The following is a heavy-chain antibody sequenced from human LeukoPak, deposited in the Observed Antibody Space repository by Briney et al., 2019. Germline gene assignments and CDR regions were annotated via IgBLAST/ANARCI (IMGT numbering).Heavy chain of an antibody. J-gene: IGHJ4*02. CDR1: DFTFGNYA. CDR2: ISSSSYI. CDR3: ARDHLPHYYDSSGFY. V-gene: IGHV3-21*01. D-gene: IGHD3-22*01. Sequence: GGSLRLSCTASDFTFGNYAMTWVRQAPGKGLEWVSSISSSSYIYYADSVKGRFTISGDNAKNSLYLQMNSLRAEDTAVYYCARDHLPHYYDSSGFYWGQGTLVTVSS.